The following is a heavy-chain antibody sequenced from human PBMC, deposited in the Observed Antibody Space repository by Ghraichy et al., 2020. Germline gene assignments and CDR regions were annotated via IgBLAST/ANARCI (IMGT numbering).Heavy chain of an antibody. CDR3: ARDSGYYDSKGIDYYYFGMDV. CDR1: GFTFSSYR. D-gene: IGHD3-22*01. J-gene: IGHJ6*02. V-gene: IGHV3-48*02. Sequence: GGSLRLSCGASGFTFSSYRMNWVRQAPGKGLEWVSHISSSSSTIYYTDSVKGRFTISRDNAKNSLYLEMNSLRDEDTAVYYCARDSGYYDSKGIDYYYFGMDVWGQGTTVIVSS. CDR2: ISSSSSTI.